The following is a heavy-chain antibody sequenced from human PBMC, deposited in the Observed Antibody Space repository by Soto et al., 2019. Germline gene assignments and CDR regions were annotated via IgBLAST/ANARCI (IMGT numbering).Heavy chain of an antibody. CDR2: TIPVFNTA. CDR3: AGGVYGSGNYYTGPSAFDI. V-gene: IGHV1-69*06. Sequence: QVQLEQSGAEVKKPGSSVKVSCKASGGTLSDHGVAWLRQAPGQGLEWMGGTIPVFNTAKYAQKFQGRVTVTADKFTNIAYMELSSLRFEDTAFYFCAGGVYGSGNYYTGPSAFDIWGQGTMVIVSS. D-gene: IGHD3-10*01. J-gene: IGHJ3*02. CDR1: GGTLSDHG.